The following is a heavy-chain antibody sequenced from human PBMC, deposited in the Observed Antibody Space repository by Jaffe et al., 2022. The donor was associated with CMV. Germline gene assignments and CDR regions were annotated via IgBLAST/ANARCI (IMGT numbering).Heavy chain of an antibody. V-gene: IGHV5-51*01. J-gene: IGHJ4*02. CDR3: ARHGNTYYYDDGVYYWSFFDN. CDR1: GDRFTNYW. Sequence: EVQLVQSGAEVKKPGESLKISCEVSGDRFTNYWIAWVRQMPGKGPEWMGIIFLDDSDTRYSPSFQGHVTISADKSISTAYLQWSSLKASDTAIYYCARHGNTYYYDDGVYYWSFFDNWGQGTLVTVSS. CDR2: IFLDDSDT. D-gene: IGHD3-22*01.